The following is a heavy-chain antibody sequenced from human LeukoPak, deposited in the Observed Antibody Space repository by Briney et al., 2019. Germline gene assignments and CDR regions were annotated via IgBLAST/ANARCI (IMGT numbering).Heavy chain of an antibody. CDR1: GGSFSGYY. Sequence: SETLSLTCAVHGGSFSGYYWSWIRQPPGKRLEWIGEINHSGSTNYNPSLKSRVTISVDTSKNQFSLKLSSVTAADTAVYYCARGWGYCSSTSCYFENRSDYWGQGTLVTVSS. CDR2: INHSGST. J-gene: IGHJ4*02. D-gene: IGHD2-2*01. CDR3: ARGWGYCSSTSCYFENRSDY. V-gene: IGHV4-34*01.